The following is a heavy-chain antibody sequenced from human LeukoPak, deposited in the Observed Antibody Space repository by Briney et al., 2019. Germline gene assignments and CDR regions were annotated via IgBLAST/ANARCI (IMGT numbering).Heavy chain of an antibody. Sequence: PSETLSLTCTVSGYSISSGYYWGWIRQPPGKGLELIGSIYHSGSTYYNPSLKSRVTISVDTSKNKFSLKLSSVTAADTAVYYCARVGYYPDYYMDVWGKGTTVTVSS. J-gene: IGHJ6*03. CDR2: IYHSGST. CDR1: GYSISSGYY. V-gene: IGHV4-38-2*02. CDR3: ARVGYYPDYYMDV. D-gene: IGHD2-21*01.